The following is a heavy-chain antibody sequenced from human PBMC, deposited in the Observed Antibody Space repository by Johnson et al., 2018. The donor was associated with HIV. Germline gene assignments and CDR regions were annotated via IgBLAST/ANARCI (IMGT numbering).Heavy chain of an antibody. Sequence: QVQLVESGGGVVQPGGSLRLSCAASGFTFSNYAIHWVRQAPGKGLEWVAFIRYDGSNKYYADSVKGRFTISRDNSKNTLYLQMNSLRAEDTAVYYCAKDGAAAGTVGADAFDIWGQGTMVTVSS. V-gene: IGHV3-30*02. CDR1: GFTFSNYA. D-gene: IGHD6-13*01. CDR3: AKDGAAAGTVGADAFDI. J-gene: IGHJ3*02. CDR2: IRYDGSNK.